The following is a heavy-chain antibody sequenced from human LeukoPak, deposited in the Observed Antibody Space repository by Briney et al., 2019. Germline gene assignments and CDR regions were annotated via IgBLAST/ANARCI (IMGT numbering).Heavy chain of an antibody. V-gene: IGHV4-39*01. CDR2: IYYSGST. CDR3: ARRRGSGSTQVFDY. D-gene: IGHD6-19*01. Sequence: SETLSLTCTVSGGSISSSSYYWGWIRQPPGKGLERIGSIYYSGSTYYNPSLKSRVTISVDTSKNQFSLKLSSVTAADTAVYYCARRRGSGSTQVFDYWGQGTLVTVSS. J-gene: IGHJ4*02. CDR1: GGSISSSSYY.